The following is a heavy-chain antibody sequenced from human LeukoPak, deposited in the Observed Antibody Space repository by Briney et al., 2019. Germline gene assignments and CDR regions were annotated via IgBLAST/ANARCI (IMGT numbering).Heavy chain of an antibody. CDR3: ARAHYDYVWGTYRSGAFDI. CDR1: GGSFSGYY. Sequence: SETLSLTCAVYGGSFSGYYWSWIRQPPGKGLEWIGEINHSGSTNNNPSLKSRVTISVDTSNNQFSLKLSSVTAADTAVYYCARAHYDYVWGTYRSGAFDIWGQGTMVTVSS. CDR2: INHSGST. D-gene: IGHD3-16*02. V-gene: IGHV4-34*01. J-gene: IGHJ3*02.